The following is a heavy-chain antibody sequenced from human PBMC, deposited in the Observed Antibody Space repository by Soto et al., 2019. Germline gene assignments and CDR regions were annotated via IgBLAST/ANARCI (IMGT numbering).Heavy chain of an antibody. CDR3: AGVVGGLGHWFDP. CDR2: ISAYNYNT. J-gene: IGHJ5*02. CDR1: GYTFTSYG. D-gene: IGHD1-26*01. Sequence: QVQLVQSGAEVKKPGASVKVSCKASGYTFTSYGLSWVRQAPGQGLEWMGRISAYNYNTNYAQKLQGRVTMTTDTATSTAYMERRSMRTEDAVVYYCAGVVGGLGHWFDPWGQGTLVTVSS. V-gene: IGHV1-18*01.